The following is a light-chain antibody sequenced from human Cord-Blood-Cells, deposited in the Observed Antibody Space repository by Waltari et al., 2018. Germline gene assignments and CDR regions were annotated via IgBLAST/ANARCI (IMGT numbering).Light chain of an antibody. V-gene: IGLV1-40*01. J-gene: IGLJ3*02. CDR1: RSNIGAGYD. Sequence: QSVLTPPPSVSGAPGQRVTISCTGSRSNIGAGYDVHWCQQLPGPAPKLLILGNGKRPSGVPDRFSGSKSGTSASLAITGLQAEDEADYYCQSYDSSLSGWVFGGGTKLTVL. CDR3: QSYDSSLSGWV. CDR2: GNG.